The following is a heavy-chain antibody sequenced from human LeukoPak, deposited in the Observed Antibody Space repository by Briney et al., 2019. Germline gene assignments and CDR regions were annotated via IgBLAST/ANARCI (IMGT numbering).Heavy chain of an antibody. J-gene: IGHJ4*02. V-gene: IGHV4-31*03. D-gene: IGHD6-13*01. Sequence: SQTLSLTCTVSGASISSGGYYWRWLRQHPGKGREWIGYIYYSGSTYYNPSLKSRVTISVDTSKNQFSLKLSSVTAADTAVYYCARALAAAGPYYFDYWGQGTLVTVSS. CDR3: ARALAAAGPYYFDY. CDR2: IYYSGST. CDR1: GASISSGGYY.